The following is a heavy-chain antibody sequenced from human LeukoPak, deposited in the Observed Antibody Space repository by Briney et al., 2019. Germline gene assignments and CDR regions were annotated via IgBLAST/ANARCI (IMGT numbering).Heavy chain of an antibody. D-gene: IGHD2-21*01. CDR1: GYTFTGYY. V-gene: IGHV1-2*04. CDR2: INPNSGGT. CDR3: ARDAKGIRFAIFYYFDY. Sequence: ASVKVSCKASGYTFTGYYMHWVRQAPGQGLEWMGWINPNSGGTNYAQKFQGWVTMTRDTSISTAYMELSRLRSDDTAVYYCARDAKGIRFAIFYYFDYWGQGTLVTVSS. J-gene: IGHJ4*02.